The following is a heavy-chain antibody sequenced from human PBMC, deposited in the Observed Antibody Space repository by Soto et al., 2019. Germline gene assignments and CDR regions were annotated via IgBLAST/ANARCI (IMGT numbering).Heavy chain of an antibody. D-gene: IGHD2-15*01. J-gene: IGHJ6*02. V-gene: IGHV3-30*03. CDR2: ISFDGNNK. CDR3: ARDHWDCSGGGCNSHQLNFFAMDV. CDR1: GFTFNDYA. Sequence: QVHLVESGGGGVQPGRSKRLSCVVSGFTFNDYAIHWVRQAPGKGLEWVAVISFDGNNKFYADSVKGRFTISRDRSKTTAYLQMNNLRAEDTAVYYCARDHWDCSGGGCNSHQLNFFAMDVWGQGTTVTVSS.